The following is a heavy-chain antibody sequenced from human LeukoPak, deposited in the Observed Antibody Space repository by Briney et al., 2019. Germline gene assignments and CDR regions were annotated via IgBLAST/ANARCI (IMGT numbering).Heavy chain of an antibody. D-gene: IGHD4-17*01. CDR2: IYTSGST. J-gene: IGHJ4*02. CDR1: GGSISSGSYY. V-gene: IGHV4-61*02. CDR3: ARSRDGDYILFDY. Sequence: SETLSLTCTVSGGSISSGSYYWSWIRQPAGKGLEWIGRIYTSGSTNYNPSLESRVTISVDTSKNQFSLRLSSVTAADTAVYYCARSRDGDYILFDYWGQGALVTVSS.